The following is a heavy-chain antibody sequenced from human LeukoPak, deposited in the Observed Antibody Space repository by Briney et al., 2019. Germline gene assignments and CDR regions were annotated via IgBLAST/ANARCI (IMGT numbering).Heavy chain of an antibody. J-gene: IGHJ5*02. Sequence: PSETLSLTCTVSSGSIGSGDYYWSWIRQHPGKGLEWIGYIYYSGTNHYNPSLKSRVTISVDTSKNQFSLKLRSVTAADTAVYYCARDSRSGSGTYYNNWFDPWGQGTLVTVSS. CDR3: ARDSRSGSGTYYNNWFDP. V-gene: IGHV4-31*03. D-gene: IGHD3-10*01. CDR2: IYYSGTN. CDR1: SGSIGSGDYY.